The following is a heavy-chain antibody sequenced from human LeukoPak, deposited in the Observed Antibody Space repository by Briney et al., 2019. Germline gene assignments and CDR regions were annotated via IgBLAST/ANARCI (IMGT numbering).Heavy chain of an antibody. D-gene: IGHD5-12*01. CDR2: ISGSGGST. CDR3: AKAKRWLRFPDAFDI. CDR1: GFTFSSYA. J-gene: IGHJ3*02. V-gene: IGHV3-23*01. Sequence: GGSLRLSCAASGFTFSSYAMSWVRQAPGKGLGWVSAISGSGGSTYYADSVKGRFTISRDNSKNTRYLQMNNLRAEDTAVYYCAKAKRWLRFPDAFDIWGQGTMVTVSS.